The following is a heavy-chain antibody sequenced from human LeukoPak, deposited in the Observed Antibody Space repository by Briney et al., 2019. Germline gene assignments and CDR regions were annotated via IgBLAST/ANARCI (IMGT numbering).Heavy chain of an antibody. CDR3: GSLWYNWNGGY. CDR1: GGSISSGHYY. J-gene: IGHJ4*02. D-gene: IGHD1-1*01. V-gene: IGHV4-39*01. CDR2: ISYTENT. Sequence: PSETQSLTCTVSGGSISSGHYYWAWIRQPPGKGLEWVGTISYTENTYYNPSLKSRVTISVDTSKNQFSLKLSSLTAADTAVYYCGSLWYNWNGGYWGQGTLVTVSS.